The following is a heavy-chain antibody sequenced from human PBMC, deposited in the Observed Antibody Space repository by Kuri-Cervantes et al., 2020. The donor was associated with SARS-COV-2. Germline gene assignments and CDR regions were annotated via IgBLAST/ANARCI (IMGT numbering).Heavy chain of an antibody. V-gene: IGHV1-46*01. CDR1: GYTFIGYY. Sequence: ASVKVSCKASGYTFIGYYIHWVRQAPGQGLEWMGIINPGGGATTYAQEFQGRVTMTRDTSTSTVYMELSSLRSEDTAVYFCARDGRDGYNREFLTDWGQGTLVTVSS. CDR2: INPGGGAT. CDR3: ARDGRDGYNREFLTD. D-gene: IGHD5-24*01. J-gene: IGHJ4*02.